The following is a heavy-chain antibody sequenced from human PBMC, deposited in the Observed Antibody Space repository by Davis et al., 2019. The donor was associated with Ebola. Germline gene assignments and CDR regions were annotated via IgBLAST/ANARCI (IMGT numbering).Heavy chain of an antibody. V-gene: IGHV3-48*01. CDR1: GFTFNNYH. CDR3: TRELANRCYYYMDV. Sequence: GGSLRLSCAASGFTFNNYHMNWVRQAPGKGLEWVAYISSSAYTIYYADSVQGRFTISRDNTENTLILQMSSLRAGDTAIYYCTRELANRCYYYMDVWGKGTTVTVSS. J-gene: IGHJ6*03. D-gene: IGHD1-14*01. CDR2: ISSSAYTI.